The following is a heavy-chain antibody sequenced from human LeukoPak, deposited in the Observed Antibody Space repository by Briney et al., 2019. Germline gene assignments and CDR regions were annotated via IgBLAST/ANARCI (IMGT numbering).Heavy chain of an antibody. Sequence: SVKVSCKASGYRFTSYGISWVRQAPGQGLEWMGRIIPILGIANYAQKFQGRVTITADKSTSTAYMELSSLRSEDTAVYYCASSTTVVTPFDYWGQGILVTVSS. D-gene: IGHD4-23*01. CDR3: ASSTTVVTPFDY. CDR1: GYRFTSYG. V-gene: IGHV1-69*04. J-gene: IGHJ4*02. CDR2: IIPILGIA.